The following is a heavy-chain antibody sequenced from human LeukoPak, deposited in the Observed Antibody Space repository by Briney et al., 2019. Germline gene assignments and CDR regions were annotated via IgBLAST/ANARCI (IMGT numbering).Heavy chain of an antibody. CDR2: ISSSSSYI. J-gene: IGHJ6*04. CDR1: GFTFSSYS. CDR3: ARDHHTITDYYYGMDV. Sequence: GGSLRLSCAASGFTFSSYSMNWVRQAPGKGLEWVSSISSSSSYIYYADSVKGRFTISRDNSKNTLYLQMNSLRAEDTAVYYCARDHHTITDYYYGMDVWGKGTTVTVSS. D-gene: IGHD1-14*01. V-gene: IGHV3-21*01.